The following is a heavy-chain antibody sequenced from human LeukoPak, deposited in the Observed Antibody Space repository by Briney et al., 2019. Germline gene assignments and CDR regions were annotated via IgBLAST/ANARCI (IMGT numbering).Heavy chain of an antibody. CDR3: TRGENWNYYDY. J-gene: IGHJ4*02. V-gene: IGHV1-69*01. D-gene: IGHD1-1*01. CDR1: GGTFSSYA. CDR2: IIPIFGTA. Sequence: ASVKVSCKASGGTFSSYAISWVRQAPGQGLEWMGGIIPIFGTANYAQKFQGRVTITADESTSTAYMELSSLRSEDTAVYYCTRGENWNYYDYWGQGTLVTVSS.